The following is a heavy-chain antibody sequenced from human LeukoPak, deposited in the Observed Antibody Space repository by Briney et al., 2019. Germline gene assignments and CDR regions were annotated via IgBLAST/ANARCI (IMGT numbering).Heavy chain of an antibody. CDR3: ARRRYYYGSGSYYPLTDY. D-gene: IGHD3-10*01. CDR1: GYSFSSYW. V-gene: IGHV5-51*01. J-gene: IGHJ4*02. CDR2: IYPGDSDT. Sequence: GESLKISCKGSGYSFSSYWIGWVRQMPGKGLEWMGIIYPGDSDTRYSPSFQGQVTISADKSISTAYLQWSSLKASDTAMYYCARRRYYYGSGSYYPLTDYWGQGTLVTVSS.